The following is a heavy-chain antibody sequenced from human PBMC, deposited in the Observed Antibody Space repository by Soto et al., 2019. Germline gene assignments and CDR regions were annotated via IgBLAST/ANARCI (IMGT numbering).Heavy chain of an antibody. V-gene: IGHV3-23*01. CDR2: VSGSGGGT. Sequence: PGGSLRLSCAASGFTFNTYGMTWVRQAPGKGLEWVSTVSGSGGGTYYADSVKGRFTISRVNSKNTMYLQMSNLGAEDTAVYFCARIGPYCGGDCYPDFDFWGLGTPVTVS. D-gene: IGHD2-21*02. J-gene: IGHJ4*02. CDR3: ARIGPYCGGDCYPDFDF. CDR1: GFTFNTYG.